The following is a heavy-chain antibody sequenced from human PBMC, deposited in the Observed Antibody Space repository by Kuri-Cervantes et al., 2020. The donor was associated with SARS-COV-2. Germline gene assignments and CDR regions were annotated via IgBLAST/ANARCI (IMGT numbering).Heavy chain of an antibody. CDR2: INPNSGGT. CDR1: GYTFTSYG. V-gene: IGHV1-2*02. CDR3: ARLSSGVDV. J-gene: IGHJ6*04. D-gene: IGHD2-15*01. Sequence: ASVKVSCKTSGYTFTSYGTTWVRQAPGQGLEWMGWINPNSGGTNYAQKFQGRVTMTRDTSISTAYMELSRLRSDDTAVYYCARLSSGVDVWGKGTTVTVSS.